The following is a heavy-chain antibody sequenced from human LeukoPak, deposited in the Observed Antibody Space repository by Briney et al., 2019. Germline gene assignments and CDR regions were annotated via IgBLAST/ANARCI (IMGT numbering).Heavy chain of an antibody. CDR2: MNPNSGNT. D-gene: IGHD3-3*01. Sequence: ASVKVSCKASGYTFTSYDINWVRQATGQGLEWMGWMNPNSGNTGYAQKFQGRVTMTRNTSISTAYMELSSLRSEDTAVYYCARPALWSGYYAFDIWGQGTMVTVSS. J-gene: IGHJ3*02. CDR3: ARPALWSGYYAFDI. V-gene: IGHV1-8*01. CDR1: GYTFTSYD.